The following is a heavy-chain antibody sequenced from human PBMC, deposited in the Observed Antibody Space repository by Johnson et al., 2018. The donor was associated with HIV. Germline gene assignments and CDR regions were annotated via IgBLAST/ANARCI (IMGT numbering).Heavy chain of an antibody. Sequence: QVQLVESGGGVVQPGGSLTLSCAASGFTFSSYGMHWVRQAPGKGLEWVAFIRYDGSNKYYADSVKGRFTISRDNSKNTLYLQMNSLRAEDTAVYYCARDFSYYFDIGHAFDIWGQGTMVTVSS. CDR3: ARDFSYYFDIGHAFDI. J-gene: IGHJ3*02. V-gene: IGHV3-30*02. CDR1: GFTFSSYG. CDR2: IRYDGSNK. D-gene: IGHD3-22*01.